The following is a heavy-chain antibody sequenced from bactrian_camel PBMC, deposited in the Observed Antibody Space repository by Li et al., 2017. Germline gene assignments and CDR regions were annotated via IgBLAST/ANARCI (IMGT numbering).Heavy chain of an antibody. CDR2: IYRPGGNT. CDR1: GFPIDKSC. Sequence: DVQLVESGGGSVLPGGSLRLACEVSGFPIDKSCVGWFRQATGKEREWIASIYRPGGNTFAADSVKGRFTISQDNAKNTVYLQMNSLKPEDTAMYYCAARGPYCYTKLSVRDFTYWGQGTQVTVS. CDR3: AARGPYCYTKLSVRDFTY. J-gene: IGHJ6*01. V-gene: IGHV3S36*01. D-gene: IGHD2*01.